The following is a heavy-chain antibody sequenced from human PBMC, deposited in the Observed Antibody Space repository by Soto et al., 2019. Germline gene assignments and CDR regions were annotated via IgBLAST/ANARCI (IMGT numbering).Heavy chain of an antibody. CDR1: GFTFNSYY. D-gene: IGHD5-12*01. CDR3: VRDWRDGYDHSFNH. Sequence: GSLRLSCAASGFTFNSYYMSWVRQAPGEGLEWVANIKPDGSEKYYVDSVEGRFTISRDNARNSLYLQMNSLRAEDTAVYYCVRDWRDGYDHSFNHWGQGTPVTVS. J-gene: IGHJ4*02. V-gene: IGHV3-7*03. CDR2: IKPDGSEK.